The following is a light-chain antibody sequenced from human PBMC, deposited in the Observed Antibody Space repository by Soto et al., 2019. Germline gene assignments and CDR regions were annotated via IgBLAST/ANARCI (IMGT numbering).Light chain of an antibody. J-gene: IGLJ1*01. CDR1: SSDVGGYNY. CDR3: SSNPSSSTLLYV. CDR2: DVS. V-gene: IGLV2-14*01. Sequence: QSALTQPASVSGSPGQSITISCTGTSSDVGGYNYVSWYQQHPGKAPKLMIYDVSNRPSGVSNRFSGSKSGNTASLTISGLQAEDEPDYYCSSNPSSSTLLYVSGTGTKVT.